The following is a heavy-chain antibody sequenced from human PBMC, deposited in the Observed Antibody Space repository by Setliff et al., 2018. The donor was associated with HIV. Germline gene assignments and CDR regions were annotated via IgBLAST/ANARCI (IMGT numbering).Heavy chain of an antibody. J-gene: IGHJ4*02. CDR3: VRGIVGASVFNY. V-gene: IGHV3-74*01. Sequence: LSCAASGFTFGSQWMHWVRQAPGKVLVWVSRISPDGSVINYAGSVKGRFTISRDNAKNTLYLQMNGLRAEDTAVYYCVRGIVGASVFNYWGQGTQVTVSS. D-gene: IGHD1-26*01. CDR1: GFTFGSQW. CDR2: ISPDGSVI.